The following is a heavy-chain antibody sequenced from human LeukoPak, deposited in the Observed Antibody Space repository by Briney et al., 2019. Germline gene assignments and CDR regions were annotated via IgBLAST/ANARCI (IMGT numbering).Heavy chain of an antibody. CDR1: GFTFSNYW. D-gene: IGHD3-16*01. V-gene: IGHV3-74*01. CDR2: LNSGGSST. J-gene: IGHJ4*02. Sequence: GGSLRLSCAASGFTFSNYWMHWVRQAPGKGLVWVSRLNSGGSSTNYADSVKGRFTISRDNAKNTLYLQMNSLRDEDTAVFYCARSRYDYIWGIDYWGQGTLVTISS. CDR3: ARSRYDYIWGIDY.